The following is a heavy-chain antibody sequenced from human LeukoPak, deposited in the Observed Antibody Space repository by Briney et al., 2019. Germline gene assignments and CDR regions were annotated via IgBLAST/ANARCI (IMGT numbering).Heavy chain of an antibody. J-gene: IGHJ4*02. CDR3: VKDTLQGPFDY. Sequence: GGSLRLSCSASGFTFGSYAMHWVRQAPGKGLEYVSAISSNGGSTYYADSVKGRSTISRDNSKNTLYLQMSSLRAEDTAVYYCVKDTLQGPFDYWGQGTLVTVSS. V-gene: IGHV3-64D*06. CDR1: GFTFGSYA. CDR2: ISSNGGST. D-gene: IGHD4-11*01.